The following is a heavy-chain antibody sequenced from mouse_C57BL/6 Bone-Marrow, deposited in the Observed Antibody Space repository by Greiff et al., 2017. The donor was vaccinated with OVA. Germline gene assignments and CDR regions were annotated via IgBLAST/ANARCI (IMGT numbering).Heavy chain of an antibody. D-gene: IGHD3-2*02. CDR2: IHPNSGST. CDR3: AREGGYGSGYIGY. J-gene: IGHJ2*01. Sequence: QVQLQQPGAELVKPGASVKLSCKASGYTFTSYWMHWVKQRPGQGLEWIGMIHPNSGSTNYNEKFKSKATLTVDKSSSTAYMQLSSLTSEDSAVYYCAREGGYGSGYIGYWGQGTTLTVSS. V-gene: IGHV1-64*01. CDR1: GYTFTSYW.